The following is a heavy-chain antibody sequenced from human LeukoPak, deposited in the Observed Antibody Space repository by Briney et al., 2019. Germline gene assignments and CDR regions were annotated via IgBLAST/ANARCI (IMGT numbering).Heavy chain of an antibody. D-gene: IGHD6-13*01. J-gene: IGHJ4*02. CDR3: ARRATAGSCFDY. CDR1: GFTFSDYY. V-gene: IGHV3-11*01. Sequence: PGGSLRLSCAVSGFTFSDYYISWVRQAPGKGLEWVSFISSGGSRTSHADSVKGRFTISRDNAENSLYLQMNSLRAEDTAVYYCARRATAGSCFDYWGQGTLVTVSS. CDR2: ISSGGSRT.